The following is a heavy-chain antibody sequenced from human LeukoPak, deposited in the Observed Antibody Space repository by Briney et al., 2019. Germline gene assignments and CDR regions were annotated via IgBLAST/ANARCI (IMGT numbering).Heavy chain of an antibody. J-gene: IGHJ4*02. CDR1: GGSFSGYY. CDR2: VYATGTT. D-gene: IGHD6-19*01. CDR3: ARVGSGGAWFDF. Sequence: SETLSLTCAVYGGSFSGYYCSWIRQPPGKGLEWIGYVYATGTTNYNPSLKTRATISIDTSKNQLSLTLTSVTAADTAVYYCARVGSGGAWFDFWGQGALVSVSS. V-gene: IGHV4-59*01.